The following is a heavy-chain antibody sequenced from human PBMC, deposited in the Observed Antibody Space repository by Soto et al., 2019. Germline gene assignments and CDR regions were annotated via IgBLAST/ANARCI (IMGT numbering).Heavy chain of an antibody. V-gene: IGHV1-69*01. Sequence: QVQLVQSGAEVKKPGSSVKVSCKASGGTFSSYAISWVRQAPGQGLEWMGGIIPIFGTANYAQKFQSRGTITADESTSTAYMELSSLRSEDTAVYYCARSTYYDSSGYYYSHFDYWGQGTLVTVSS. CDR2: IIPIFGTA. D-gene: IGHD3-22*01. CDR3: ARSTYYDSSGYYYSHFDY. J-gene: IGHJ4*02. CDR1: GGTFSSYA.